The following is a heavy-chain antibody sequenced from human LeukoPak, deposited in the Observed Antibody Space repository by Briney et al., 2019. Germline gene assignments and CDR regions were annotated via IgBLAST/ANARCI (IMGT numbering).Heavy chain of an antibody. Sequence: KPSETLSLTCTVSGGSVSSGSYYWSWIRQPPGKGLEWIGYIYYSGSTNYNPSLKSRVTISVDTSKNQFSLKLSSVTAADTAVYYCARDLVIAAAGSTYYYYYGMDVWGQGTTVTVSS. D-gene: IGHD6-13*01. CDR2: IYYSGST. V-gene: IGHV4-61*01. CDR3: ARDLVIAAAGSTYYYYYGMDV. CDR1: GGSVSSGSYY. J-gene: IGHJ6*02.